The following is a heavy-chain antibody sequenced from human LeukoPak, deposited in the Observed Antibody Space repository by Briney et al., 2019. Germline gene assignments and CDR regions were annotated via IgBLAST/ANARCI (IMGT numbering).Heavy chain of an antibody. V-gene: IGHV4-34*01. D-gene: IGHD3-22*01. J-gene: IGHJ4*02. CDR3: ARCRHYYDSSGYYY. CDR2: INHSGST. CDR1: GGSFSGYY. Sequence: SETLSLTCAVYGGSFSGYYWSWIRQPPGKGLEWIGEINHSGSTNYNPSLKSRVTISVDTSKNQFSLKLSSVTAADTAVYYCARCRHYYDSSGYYYWGQGTLVTVSS.